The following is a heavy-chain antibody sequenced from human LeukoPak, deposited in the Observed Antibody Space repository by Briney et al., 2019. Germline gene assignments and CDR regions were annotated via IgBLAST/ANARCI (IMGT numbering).Heavy chain of an antibody. J-gene: IGHJ4*02. CDR3: ARDPPSSGWPGSFDY. CDR1: GFPLSSYS. Sequence: PGGSLRLSCAASGFPLSSYSINWVRQAPGKGLEWVSYISSSGSAIYYVDSVKGRFTVSRDNAKNSLFLQMNSPRAEDTAVYYCARDPPSSGWPGSFDYWGQGTLVTVSS. D-gene: IGHD6-19*01. CDR2: ISSSGSAI. V-gene: IGHV3-48*01.